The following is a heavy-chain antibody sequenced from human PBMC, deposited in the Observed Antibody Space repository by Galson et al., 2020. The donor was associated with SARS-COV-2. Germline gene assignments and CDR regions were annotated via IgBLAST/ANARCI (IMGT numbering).Heavy chain of an antibody. Sequence: GESLKISCKGSGYSFTNYWIGWLRQTPGKGLEWLGIIYPDDSYSIYSPSFQGQVTISADKSVSTAYLQWSYLQASDTAIYYCARHGPSSGWYEGIDYWGQGTLVTVSS. D-gene: IGHD6-19*01. CDR2: IYPDDSYS. V-gene: IGHV5-51*01. CDR3: ARHGPSSGWYEGIDY. CDR1: GYSFTNYW. J-gene: IGHJ4*02.